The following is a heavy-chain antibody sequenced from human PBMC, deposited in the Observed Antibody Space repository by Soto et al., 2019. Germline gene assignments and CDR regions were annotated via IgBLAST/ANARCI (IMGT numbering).Heavy chain of an antibody. V-gene: IGHV3-30*18. Sequence: GGSLRLSCAASGFTFSSYGMHWVRQAPGKGLEWVAVISYDGSNKYYADSVKDRFTISRDNSKNTLYLQMNSLRAEDTAVYYCAKDYGIYCSGGSCYPPLFDYWGQGTLVTVSS. CDR3: AKDYGIYCSGGSCYPPLFDY. J-gene: IGHJ4*02. D-gene: IGHD2-15*01. CDR2: ISYDGSNK. CDR1: GFTFSSYG.